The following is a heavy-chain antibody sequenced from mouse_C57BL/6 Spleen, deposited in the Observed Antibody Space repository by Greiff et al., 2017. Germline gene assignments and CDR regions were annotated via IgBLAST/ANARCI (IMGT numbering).Heavy chain of an antibody. V-gene: IGHV1-64*01. CDR3: ARSQKTAQAYYFDY. J-gene: IGHJ2*01. CDR1: GYTFTSYW. Sequence: QVQLQQPGAELVKPGASVKLSCKASGYTFTSYWMHWVKQRPGQGLEWIGMIHPNSGSTNYNEKFKGKATLTVDKSSSTAYMQLSGLTSEDSAVXDCARSQKTAQAYYFDYWGQGTTLTVSS. D-gene: IGHD3-2*02. CDR2: IHPNSGST.